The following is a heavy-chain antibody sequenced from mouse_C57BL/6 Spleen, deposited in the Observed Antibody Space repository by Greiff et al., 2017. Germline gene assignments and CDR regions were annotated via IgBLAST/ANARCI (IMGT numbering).Heavy chain of an antibody. CDR3: ARDRIPDYYGSSPFAY. J-gene: IGHJ3*01. V-gene: IGHV5-4*01. Sequence: EVKLVESGGGLVKPGGSLKLSCAASGFTFSSYAMSWVRQTPEKRLEWVATISDGGSYTYYPDNVKGRLTISRDNAKNNLYLQMSHLKSEDTAMYYCARDRIPDYYGSSPFAYWGQGTLVTVSA. CDR1: GFTFSSYA. CDR2: ISDGGSYT. D-gene: IGHD1-1*01.